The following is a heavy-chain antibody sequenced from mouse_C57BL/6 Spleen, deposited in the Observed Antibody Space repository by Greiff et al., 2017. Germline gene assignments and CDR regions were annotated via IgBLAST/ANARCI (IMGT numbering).Heavy chain of an antibody. D-gene: IGHD1-1*01. J-gene: IGHJ2*01. CDR3: AREDYGTFPDY. CDR1: GYAFSSSW. Sequence: VQLQQSGPELVKPGASVKISCKASGYAFSSSWMNWVKQRPGQGLEWIGRIYPGDGDTNYNGKFKGKATLTADKSSSTAYMQLSSLTSEDSAVYFCAREDYGTFPDYWGQGTTLTVSS. CDR2: IYPGDGDT. V-gene: IGHV1-82*01.